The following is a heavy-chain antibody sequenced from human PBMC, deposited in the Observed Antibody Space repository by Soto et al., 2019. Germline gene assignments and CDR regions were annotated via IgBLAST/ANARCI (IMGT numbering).Heavy chain of an antibody. D-gene: IGHD3-22*01. CDR2: ISPSSSTI. V-gene: IGHV3-48*01. CDR1: GFTFSSHS. J-gene: IGHJ4*02. Sequence: EVQLVESGGGLVQPGGSLRLSCAASGFTFSSHSMNWVRQAPGKGLEWVSYISPSSSTICYADSVKGRFTISRDNAKNSLYLQMNSLRAEDTAVYYCAREQYYYDSSGYSYWGQGTLVTVSS. CDR3: AREQYYYDSSGYSY.